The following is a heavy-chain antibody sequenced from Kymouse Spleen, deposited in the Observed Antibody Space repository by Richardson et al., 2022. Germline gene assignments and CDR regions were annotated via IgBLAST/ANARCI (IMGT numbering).Heavy chain of an antibody. Sequence: QVQLQESGPGLVKPSETLSLTCTVSGGSISSYYWSWIRQPPGKGLEWIGYIYYSGSTNYNPSLKSRVTISVDTSKNQFSLKLSSVTAADTAVYYCARDGTNWNYAAFDIWGQGTMVTVSS. CDR2: IYYSGST. J-gene: IGHJ3*02. V-gene: IGHV4-59*01. CDR3: ARDGTNWNYAAFDI. D-gene: IGHD1-7*01. CDR1: GGSISSYY.